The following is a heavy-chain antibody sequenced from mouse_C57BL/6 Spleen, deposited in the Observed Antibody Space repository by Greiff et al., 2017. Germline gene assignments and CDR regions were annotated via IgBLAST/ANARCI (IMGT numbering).Heavy chain of an antibody. CDR1: GYTFTSYW. CDR2: IDPSDSET. CDR3: ARESPNWDGNAMGY. Sequence: QVQLQQPGAELVRPGSSVKLSCKASGYTFTSYWMHWVQQRPIQGLEWIGNIDPSDSETHYNQKFKDKATLTVDKSSSTAYMQLSSLTSEDSAVYYCARESPNWDGNAMGYWGQGTSDTVSS. J-gene: IGHJ4*01. V-gene: IGHV1-52*01. D-gene: IGHD4-1*02.